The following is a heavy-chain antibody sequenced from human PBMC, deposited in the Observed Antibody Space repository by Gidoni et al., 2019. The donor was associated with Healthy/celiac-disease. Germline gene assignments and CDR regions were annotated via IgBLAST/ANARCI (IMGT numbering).Heavy chain of an antibody. D-gene: IGHD6-6*01. CDR2: IRSKAYGGTT. CDR1: GFTVGDYA. Sequence: EVQLVESGGGLVQPGRSLRLSCTASGFTVGDYAMSWFRQAPGKGLEWVGFIRSKAYGGTTEYAASVKGRFTISRDDSKSIAYLQMNSLKTEDTAVYYCTRDRFLVVAARFGRLFDYWGQGTLVTVSS. CDR3: TRDRFLVVAARFGRLFDY. J-gene: IGHJ4*02. V-gene: IGHV3-49*03.